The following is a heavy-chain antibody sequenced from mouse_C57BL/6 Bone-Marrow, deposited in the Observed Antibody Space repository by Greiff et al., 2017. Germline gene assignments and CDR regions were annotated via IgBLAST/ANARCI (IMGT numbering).Heavy chain of an antibody. V-gene: IGHV1-82*01. J-gene: IGHJ4*01. Sequence: VKLVESGPELVKPGASVKISCKASGYAFSSSWMNWVKQRPGKGLEWIGRIYPGDGYTNYNGKFKGKATLTADKSTSSAYMQLSSLTSEDSAVYFCARYDYDGYYYAMDYWGQGTSVTVSS. D-gene: IGHD2-4*01. CDR1: GYAFSSSW. CDR2: IYPGDGYT. CDR3: ARYDYDGYYYAMDY.